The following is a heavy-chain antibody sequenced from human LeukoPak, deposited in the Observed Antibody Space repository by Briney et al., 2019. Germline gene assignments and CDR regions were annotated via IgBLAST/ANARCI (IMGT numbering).Heavy chain of an antibody. J-gene: IGHJ3*01. CDR2: IKSKTAGGTT. D-gene: IGHD3-9*01. V-gene: IGHV3-15*07. CDR3: ARDWYHAFDF. Sequence: GGSLRLSCAASGFTFSSNWMYWVRQAPGKGLEWVGRIKSKTAGGTTDYAAPVKGRFTISRDDSKNMVYLQLNSLKTEDTGVYYCARDWYHAFDFWGQGTMVTVSS. CDR1: GFTFSSNW.